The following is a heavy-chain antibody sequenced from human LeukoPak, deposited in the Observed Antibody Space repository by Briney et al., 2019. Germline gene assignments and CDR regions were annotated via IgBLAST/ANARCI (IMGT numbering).Heavy chain of an antibody. CDR3: ARETITGTTDNWFDP. V-gene: IGHV1-2*02. J-gene: IGHJ5*02. D-gene: IGHD1-20*01. CDR2: INPNSGGT. CDR1: GYTFTGYY. Sequence: GASVKVSCKASGYTFTGYYMHWVRQAPGQGLEWMGWINPNSGGTNYAQKFQGRVTMTRDTSISTAYMELSRLRSDDTAVYYCARETITGTTDNWFDPWGQGTLVTVSS.